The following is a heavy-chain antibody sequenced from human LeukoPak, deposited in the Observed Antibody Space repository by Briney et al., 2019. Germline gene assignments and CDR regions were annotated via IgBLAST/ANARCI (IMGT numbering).Heavy chain of an antibody. J-gene: IGHJ6*03. Sequence: PSETLSLTCTVSGGSISSYYWSWILQPAGKGLEWIGRVYTSGSIYYNPSLTSRVTMSVDTSKNHFSLKLSSVTAADTAVYYCAGETGTRLDRVYSYYMDVWGKGTTVTVSS. CDR2: VYTSGSI. CDR1: GGSISSYY. CDR3: AGETGTRLDRVYSYYMDV. V-gene: IGHV4-4*07. D-gene: IGHD1-1*01.